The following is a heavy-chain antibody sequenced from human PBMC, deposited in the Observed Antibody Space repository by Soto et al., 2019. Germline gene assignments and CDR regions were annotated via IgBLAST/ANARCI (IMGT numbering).Heavy chain of an antibody. CDR2: IKSKTDGGTT. D-gene: IGHD3-3*01. J-gene: IGHJ4*02. CDR3: TTEDFWSGYDAFDY. CDR1: GFTFSNAW. Sequence: EVQLVESGGGLVKPGGSLRLSCAASGFTFSNAWMSWVRQAPGKGLAWVGRIKSKTDGGTTDYAAPVKGRFTISRDDSKNTLYLQMNSLKTEDTAVYYCTTEDFWSGYDAFDYWGQGTLVTVSS. V-gene: IGHV3-15*01.